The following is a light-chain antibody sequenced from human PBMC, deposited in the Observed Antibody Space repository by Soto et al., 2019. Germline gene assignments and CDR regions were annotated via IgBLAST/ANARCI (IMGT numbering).Light chain of an antibody. Sequence: DTPLTQSPSPLFAFVGERVTNPFRASQSISNWLAWYQQKPGKAPKLLIYDASSLQSGVPSRFTGSGFGTEFTLTISSLQPDDFATYYCQQYHRYSRTFGQGTKVDIK. CDR2: DAS. CDR3: QQYHRYSRT. J-gene: IGKJ1*01. CDR1: QSISNW. V-gene: IGKV1-5*01.